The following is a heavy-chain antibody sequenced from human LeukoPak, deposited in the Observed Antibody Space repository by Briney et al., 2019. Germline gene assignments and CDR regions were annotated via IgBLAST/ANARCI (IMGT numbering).Heavy chain of an antibody. CDR3: AKRCSSTGCPPAIGY. Sequence: PSETLSLTCAVSGGSISSSNWWSWVRQPPGKGLEWIGEIYHSGSTNYNPSLKSRVTISVDKSKNQFSLKLSSVTAADTAVYYCAKRCSSTGCPPAIGYWGQGTLVTVSS. J-gene: IGHJ4*02. CDR2: IYHSGST. V-gene: IGHV4-4*02. D-gene: IGHD2-2*01. CDR1: GGSISSSNW.